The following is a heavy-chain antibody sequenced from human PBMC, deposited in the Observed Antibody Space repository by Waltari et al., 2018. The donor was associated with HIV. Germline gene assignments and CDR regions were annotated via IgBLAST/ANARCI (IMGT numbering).Heavy chain of an antibody. CDR3: ARCPRPPGALFFDD. CDR1: GGTFSSYS. D-gene: IGHD3-10*01. J-gene: IGHJ4*02. Sequence: QVQLVQSGAEVKKPGSSVKVSCKASGGTFSSYSISWVRQAPGQGREWVGRIIPCSDIANYARKCRGRVTITADKSTSTGDMELSSLRSEDTGVYYCARCPRPPGALFFDDWGQGTLVTVSS. CDR2: IIPCSDIA. V-gene: IGHV1-69*04.